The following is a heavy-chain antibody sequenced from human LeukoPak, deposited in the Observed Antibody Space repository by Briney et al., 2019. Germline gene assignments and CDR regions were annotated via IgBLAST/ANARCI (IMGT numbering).Heavy chain of an antibody. CDR1: GYTFTHDW. V-gene: IGHV5-51*01. Sequence: GESLKISCKVSGYTFTHDWIGWVRQKPGRGLEWLGVIFPADSNTAYNSSFRGQVTISVDKSIDTAYLQWGSLKASDSAIYYCARHRATGTWSDFDYWGQGTVVTVSS. D-gene: IGHD1-14*01. CDR2: IFPADSNT. CDR3: ARHRATGTWSDFDY. J-gene: IGHJ4*02.